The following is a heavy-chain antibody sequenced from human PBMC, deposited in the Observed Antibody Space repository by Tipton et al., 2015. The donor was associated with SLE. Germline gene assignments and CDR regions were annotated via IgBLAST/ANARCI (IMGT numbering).Heavy chain of an antibody. Sequence: TLSLTCAVSGGSISSGHWWSWVRQPPGKGLEWIGEIYHNGDTNYNPSLKSRVTISVDKSKNNFSLKLSSVTAADTAVYFCARDCGKWEFYNWFDPWGQGTLVTVSS. J-gene: IGHJ5*02. CDR1: GGSISSGHW. CDR3: ARDCGKWEFYNWFDP. V-gene: IGHV4-4*01. D-gene: IGHD1-26*01. CDR2: IYHNGDT.